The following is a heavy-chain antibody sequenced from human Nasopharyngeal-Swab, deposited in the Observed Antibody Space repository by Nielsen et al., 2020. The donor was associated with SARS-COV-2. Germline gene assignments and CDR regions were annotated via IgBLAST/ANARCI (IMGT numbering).Heavy chain of an antibody. Sequence: WIRQPPGKGLEWVAVISYDGSNKYYADSVKGRFTISRDYSKNTLYLQMNSLRAEDTAVYYCAREGYCSGGSCYIWGQGTMVTVSS. J-gene: IGHJ3*02. V-gene: IGHV3-30-3*01. D-gene: IGHD2-15*01. CDR3: AREGYCSGGSCYI. CDR2: ISYDGSNK.